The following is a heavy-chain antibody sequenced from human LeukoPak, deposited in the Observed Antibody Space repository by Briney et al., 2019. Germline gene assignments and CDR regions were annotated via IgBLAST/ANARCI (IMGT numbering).Heavy chain of an antibody. D-gene: IGHD3-10*01. CDR3: AKDIANPDSGDPYWYFDL. CDR2: ISWNSGSI. V-gene: IGHV3-9*01. J-gene: IGHJ2*01. Sequence: GRSLRLSCAASGFTFDDYAMHWVRQAPGKGLEWVSGISWNSGSIGYADSVKGRFTISRDNAKNSLYLQMNSLRAEDTALYYCAKDIANPDSGDPYWYFDLWGRGTLVTVSS. CDR1: GFTFDDYA.